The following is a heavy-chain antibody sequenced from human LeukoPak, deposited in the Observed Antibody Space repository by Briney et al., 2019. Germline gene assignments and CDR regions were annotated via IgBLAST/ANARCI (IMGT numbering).Heavy chain of an antibody. J-gene: IGHJ4*02. D-gene: IGHD3-22*01. CDR2: ISYDGSNK. CDR3: ARGEGYYDSSGPLKY. Sequence: GRSLRLSCAASGFTFSSYAMHWVRQAPGKGLEWVAVISYDGSNKYYADSVKGRFTISRDNSKNTLYLQMNSLRAEDTAVYYCARGEGYYDSSGPLKYWGQGTLVTVS. V-gene: IGHV3-30-3*01. CDR1: GFTFSSYA.